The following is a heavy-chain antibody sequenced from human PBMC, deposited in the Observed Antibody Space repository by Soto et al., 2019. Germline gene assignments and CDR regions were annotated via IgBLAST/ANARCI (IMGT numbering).Heavy chain of an antibody. CDR3: ARGSPMDGSQPQSFDH. CDR1: GGTFSSYA. D-gene: IGHD3-10*01. J-gene: IGHJ4*02. CDR2: IIPIFGTA. V-gene: IGHV1-69*13. Sequence: ASVKVSCKASGGTFSSYAISWVRQAPGQGLEWMGGIIPIFGTANYAQKFQGRVTITADESTSTAYMELSSLRSEDTAVYYCARGSPMDGSQPQSFDHWGQGTLVTVSS.